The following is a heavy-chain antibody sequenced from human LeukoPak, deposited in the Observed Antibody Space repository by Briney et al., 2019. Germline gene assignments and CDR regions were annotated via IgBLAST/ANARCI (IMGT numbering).Heavy chain of an antibody. V-gene: IGHV4-4*09. CDR3: ARLGSYHDY. Sequence: SETLSLTCTVSGASISNYYWSWIRQTPEKGLEWMGHIHSSGGSSYYPSLKSRLTLSIDTSRNQLSLKLPSVTAADTAVYFCARLGSYHDYWGQGTLVTVSS. D-gene: IGHD1-26*01. J-gene: IGHJ4*02. CDR1: GASISNYY. CDR2: IHSSGGS.